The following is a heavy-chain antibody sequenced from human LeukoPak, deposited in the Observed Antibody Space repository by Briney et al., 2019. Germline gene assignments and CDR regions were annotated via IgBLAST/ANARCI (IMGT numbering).Heavy chain of an antibody. D-gene: IGHD5-24*01. CDR2: IYPGDSET. CDR3: ARLGSRHGYNWGDL. Sequence: GESLKISCKGFGYSFTRYWIGWVRQMPGKGLEWMGVIYPGDSETIYSPSFQGQVTISADKSISTAYLQWSSLKASDTAMYYCARLGSRHGYNWGDLWGQGTLVSVSS. CDR1: GYSFTRYW. J-gene: IGHJ5*02. V-gene: IGHV5-51*01.